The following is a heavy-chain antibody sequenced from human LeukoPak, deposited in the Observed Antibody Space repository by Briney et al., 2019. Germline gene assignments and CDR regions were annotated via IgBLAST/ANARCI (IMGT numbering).Heavy chain of an antibody. J-gene: IGHJ4*02. D-gene: IGHD3-10*01. CDR1: GGSISSYY. Sequence: SETLSLTCTVSGGSISSYYWSWIRQPPGKGLEWIGYIYYSGSTNYNPSLKSRVTISVDTSKNQFSLKLSSVTAADTAVYCCARASWFGELLAPFDYWGQGTLVTVSS. CDR3: ARASWFGELLAPFDY. CDR2: IYYSGST. V-gene: IGHV4-59*01.